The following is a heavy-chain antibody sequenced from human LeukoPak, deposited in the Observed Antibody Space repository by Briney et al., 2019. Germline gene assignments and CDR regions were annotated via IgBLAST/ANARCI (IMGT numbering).Heavy chain of an antibody. D-gene: IGHD4-17*01. CDR1: GGSISSYW. CDR2: IFYSGST. CDR3: ARRGEGHAFDI. V-gene: IGHV4-59*08. J-gene: IGHJ3*02. Sequence: NPSETLSLTCTVSGGSISSYWWSWIRQPPGKGLEYIGYIFYSGSTNYNPSLKSRVTISVDTSKIHFSLRLSSVTAADTAVYYCARRGEGHAFDIWGQGTTVSVSS.